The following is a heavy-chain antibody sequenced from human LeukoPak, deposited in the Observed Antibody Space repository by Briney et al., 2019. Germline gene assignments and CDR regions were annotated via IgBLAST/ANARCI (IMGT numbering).Heavy chain of an antibody. V-gene: IGHV4-4*07. J-gene: IGHJ6*03. CDR3: ARGYSGYDYGGYYYYMDV. CDR1: GGSLSPYY. Sequence: SQTLSLTCTVSGGSLSPYYWSWIRQPAGEGLEWIGRFYTSGSTNYNPSLKSRVTMSVDTSKNQFSLKLSSVTAADTAVYYCARGYSGYDYGGYYYYMDVWGKGTTVTISS. CDR2: FYTSGST. D-gene: IGHD5-12*01.